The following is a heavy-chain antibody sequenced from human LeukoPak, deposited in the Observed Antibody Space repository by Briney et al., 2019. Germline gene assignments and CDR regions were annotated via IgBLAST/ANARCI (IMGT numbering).Heavy chain of an antibody. Sequence: SETLSLTCTVSGGSISSSSYYWGWIRQPPGTGLEWIGSIYYSGSTYYNPSLKSRVTISVDTSKNQFSLKLSSVTAADTAVYYCARLGLISRMYYFDYWGQGTLVTVSS. V-gene: IGHV4-39*01. CDR2: IYYSGST. CDR1: GGSISSSSYY. D-gene: IGHD2/OR15-2a*01. CDR3: ARLGLISRMYYFDY. J-gene: IGHJ4*02.